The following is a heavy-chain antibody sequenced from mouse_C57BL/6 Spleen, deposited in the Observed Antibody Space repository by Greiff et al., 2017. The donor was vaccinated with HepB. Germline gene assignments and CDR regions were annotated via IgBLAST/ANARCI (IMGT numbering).Heavy chain of an antibody. CDR1: GFNIKDYY. V-gene: IGHV14-2*01. Sequence: EVQLQQSGAELVKPGASVKLSCTASGFNIKDYYMHWVKQRTEQGLEWIGRIDPEDGETKYAPKFQGKVTITADTSSNPAYLQLSSLTSEDTAVYYCARLGNPTVVATWDAMDYWGQGTSVTVSS. J-gene: IGHJ4*01. CDR2: IDPEDGET. CDR3: ARLGNPTVVATWDAMDY. D-gene: IGHD1-1*01.